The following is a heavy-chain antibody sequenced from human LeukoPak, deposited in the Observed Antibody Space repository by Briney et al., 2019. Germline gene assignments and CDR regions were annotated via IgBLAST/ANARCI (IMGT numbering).Heavy chain of an antibody. V-gene: IGHV4-4*02. Sequence: PSETLSLTCGVSVGSISSTTWWSWVRQPPGQGLEWIGEISLTGETNYNPSLNGRVTMSLDESRNQLSLDLTSVTAADTVIYYCSRESGDFRPFGYGGQGTLVIVPP. CDR2: ISLTGET. J-gene: IGHJ4*02. CDR3: SRESGDFRPFGY. CDR1: VGSISSTTW. D-gene: IGHD1-26*01.